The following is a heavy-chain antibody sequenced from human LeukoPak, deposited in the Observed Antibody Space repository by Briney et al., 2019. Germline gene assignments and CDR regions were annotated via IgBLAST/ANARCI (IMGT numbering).Heavy chain of an antibody. V-gene: IGHV3-7*03. CDR2: IKQDGSEK. CDR3: AKDIGSGWPNNWFDP. Sequence: GGSLRLSFAASGFTFSSYWMSWVRQAPGKGLEWVANIKQDGSEKYYVDSVKGRFTISRDNAKNSLYLQMNSLRAEDTALYYCAKDIGSGWPNNWFDPWGQGTLVTVSS. CDR1: GFTFSSYW. J-gene: IGHJ5*02. D-gene: IGHD6-19*01.